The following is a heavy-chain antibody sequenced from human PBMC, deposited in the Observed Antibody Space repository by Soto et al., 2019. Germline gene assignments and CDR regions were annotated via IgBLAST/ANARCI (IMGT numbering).Heavy chain of an antibody. V-gene: IGHV1-69*06. CDR2: IIPIFGTA. CDR3: ARWAYGGTSGDYYYGIDV. Sequence: ASVKVSCKASGGTFSSYAISWVRQAPGQGLEWMGGIIPIFGTANYAQKFQGRVTITADKSTSTAYMELSSLRSEDTAVYYCARWAYGGTSGDYYYGIDVWGQGPTVTVYS. CDR1: GGTFSSYA. J-gene: IGHJ6*02. D-gene: IGHD4-17*01.